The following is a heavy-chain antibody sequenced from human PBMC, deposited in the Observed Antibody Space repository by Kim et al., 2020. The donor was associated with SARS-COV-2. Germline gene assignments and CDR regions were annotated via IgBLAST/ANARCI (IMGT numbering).Heavy chain of an antibody. CDR3: ARGVVPAAMGFYYGMDV. CDR1: GFTFSSYA. J-gene: IGHJ6*01. D-gene: IGHD2-2*01. V-gene: IGHV3-30-3*01. CDR2: ISYDGSNK. Sequence: GGSLRLSCAASGFTFSSYAMHWVRQAPGKGLEWVAVISYDGSNKYYADSVKGRFTISRDNSKNTLYLQMNSLRAEDTAVYYCARGVVPAAMGFYYGMDV.